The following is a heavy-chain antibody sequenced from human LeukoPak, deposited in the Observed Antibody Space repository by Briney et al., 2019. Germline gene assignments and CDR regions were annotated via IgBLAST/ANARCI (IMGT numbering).Heavy chain of an antibody. CDR3: ARFPMVRGVISHYMDV. CDR1: GGTFSSYA. J-gene: IGHJ6*03. CDR2: IIPIFGTA. D-gene: IGHD3-10*01. V-gene: IGHV1-69*13. Sequence: ASVKVSCKASGGTFSSYAIGWVRQAPGQGLEWMGGIIPIFGTANYAQKFQGRVTITADESTSTAYMELSSLRSEDTAVYYCARFPMVRGVISHYMDVWGKGTTVTVSS.